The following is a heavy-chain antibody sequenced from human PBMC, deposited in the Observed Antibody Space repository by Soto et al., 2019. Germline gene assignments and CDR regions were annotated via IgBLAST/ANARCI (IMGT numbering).Heavy chain of an antibody. CDR3: ARHHVRGRTIAGAAEF. CDR2: INHSGNT. J-gene: IGHJ4*02. V-gene: IGHV4-34*01. D-gene: IGHD6-13*01. Sequence: SETLSLTCAVYGGSFSGYYWSWIRQPPGKGLEWIGEINHSGNTNYNPSLKSRVTISVDTSKNQLFLNLSSVTAADTAMYYCARHHVRGRTIAGAAEFWGQGTLVTVS. CDR1: GGSFSGYY.